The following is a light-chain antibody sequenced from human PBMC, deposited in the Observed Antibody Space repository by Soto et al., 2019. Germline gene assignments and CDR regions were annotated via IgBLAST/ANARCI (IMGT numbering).Light chain of an antibody. Sequence: EIVLTQSPGTLSLSPGERATLSCRASQSVSNNYLAWYQQKPGQAPRPLIYGASNRATGIPARFSGSGSGTGFTLTISRLEPEDFAVYYCQQYVNSPVTFGGGTKV. J-gene: IGKJ4*01. CDR1: QSVSNNY. V-gene: IGKV3-20*01. CDR3: QQYVNSPVT. CDR2: GAS.